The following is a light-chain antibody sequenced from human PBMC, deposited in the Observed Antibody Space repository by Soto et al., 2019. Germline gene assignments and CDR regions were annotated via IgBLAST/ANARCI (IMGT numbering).Light chain of an antibody. CDR2: EVS. CDR3: SSYAASNNLGV. Sequence: LTQPPSVSGSPGQSVTISCIGTSSDVGGYNYVSWYQQHPGKAPKLMIYEVSKRPSGVPDRFSGSKSGNTASLTVSGLQAEDEADYYCSSYAASNNLGVFGGGTKVTVL. V-gene: IGLV2-8*01. J-gene: IGLJ2*01. CDR1: SSDVGGYNY.